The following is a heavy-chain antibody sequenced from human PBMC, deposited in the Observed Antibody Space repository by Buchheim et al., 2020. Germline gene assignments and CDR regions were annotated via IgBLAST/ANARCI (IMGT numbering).Heavy chain of an antibody. CDR1: GFTFSSYA. J-gene: IGHJ6*02. CDR2: ISGSGGST. D-gene: IGHD3-3*01. Sequence: EVQLLESGGGLVQPGGSLRLSCAASGFTFSSYAMSWVRQAPGKGLEWVSAISGSGGSTYYADSVKGRFTISRDNSKHTLYLQMNSLRAEDTAVYYCAKGAYDFWSGRPGVYYYYGMDVWGQGTT. CDR3: AKGAYDFWSGRPGVYYYYGMDV. V-gene: IGHV3-23*01.